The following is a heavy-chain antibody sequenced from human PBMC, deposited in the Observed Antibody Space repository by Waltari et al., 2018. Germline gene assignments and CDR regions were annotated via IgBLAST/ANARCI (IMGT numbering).Heavy chain of an antibody. CDR1: GGSISRSSYY. CDR3: ARHWKRNGYRFDP. Sequence: QLQLQESGPGLMKPSETLSLTCTVSGGSISRSSYYWGWIRQSPGKGLEWIASIYYTGTTYYNPTLESRVTISGDTSKNQFSLRLSSLTAADTAVYYCARHWKRNGYRFDPWGQGTLVTVSS. J-gene: IGHJ5*02. D-gene: IGHD5-12*01. CDR2: IYYTGTT. V-gene: IGHV4-39*01.